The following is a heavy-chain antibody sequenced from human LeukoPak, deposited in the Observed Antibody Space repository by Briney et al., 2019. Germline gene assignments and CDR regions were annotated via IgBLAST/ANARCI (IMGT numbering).Heavy chain of an antibody. CDR1: GFTFDDYA. V-gene: IGHV3-9*01. Sequence: PGRSLRLSCAASGFTFDDYAMHWVRQAPGKGLEWVSGISWNSGSIGYADSVKGRFTISRDNAKNSLYLQMNSLRAEDTALYYCAKDWTYSSGWYDYWGQGTLVTVSS. CDR2: ISWNSGSI. J-gene: IGHJ4*02. CDR3: AKDWTYSSGWYDY. D-gene: IGHD6-19*01.